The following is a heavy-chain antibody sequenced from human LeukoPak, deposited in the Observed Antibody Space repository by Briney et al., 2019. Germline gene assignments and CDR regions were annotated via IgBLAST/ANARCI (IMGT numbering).Heavy chain of an antibody. CDR2: INKDGSEQ. Sequence: GGSLRLSCVGSGFTFSSRWMSCVRQAPGKGLEWVAIINKDGSEQYYADSVKGRFTISRDNAKNSVYLQMDRLRAEDTAVHYCARAGNLDCWGQGTLVTVSS. V-gene: IGHV3-7*05. CDR1: GFTFSSRW. CDR3: ARAGNLDC. J-gene: IGHJ4*02.